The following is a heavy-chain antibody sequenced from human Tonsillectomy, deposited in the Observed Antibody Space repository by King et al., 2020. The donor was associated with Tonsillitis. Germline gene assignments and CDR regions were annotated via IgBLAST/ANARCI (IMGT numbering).Heavy chain of an antibody. J-gene: IGHJ4*02. CDR2: IYYSGGT. CDR3: ARGTHVSLNYFDY. CDR1: GDSISSYY. Sequence: QLQESGPGLVKPSETLSLTCTVSGDSISSYYWSWIRQPPGKGLEWIGYIYYSGGTKYNPSLKSRVTISVDTSKNQFSLKLTSVTAADTAVYYCARGTHVSLNYFDYWGQGTLVTVSS. D-gene: IGHD3-16*01. V-gene: IGHV4-59*01.